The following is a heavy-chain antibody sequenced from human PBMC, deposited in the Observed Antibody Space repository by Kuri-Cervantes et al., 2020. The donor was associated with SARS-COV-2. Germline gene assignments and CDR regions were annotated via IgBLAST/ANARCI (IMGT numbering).Heavy chain of an antibody. CDR3: AHSPLVGATISFDI. D-gene: IGHD1-26*01. CDR2: IAWDDEK. J-gene: IGHJ3*02. CDR1: GFSPDTSGMR. Sequence: SGPTLVKSKPTLTLTFTFSGFSPDTSGMRGNWIRQPPGKALVWLARIAWDDEKFYSTSLMTRLTITKDTSKNQVVLTMTNMDPVDTATYYCAHSPLVGATISFDIWGQGKMVTVSS. V-gene: IGHV2-70*12.